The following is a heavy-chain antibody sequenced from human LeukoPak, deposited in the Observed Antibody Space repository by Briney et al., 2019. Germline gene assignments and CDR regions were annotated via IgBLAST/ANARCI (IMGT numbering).Heavy chain of an antibody. Sequence: AAVTVSFKASGHTFTDYYMHWVRQAPGQGLEWMGWINPNSGGTNYAQKFQGRVTMTRDTSISTAYMELSRLRSDDTAVYYCARTYYYDSSGHLPSWGQGTTVTVSS. CDR2: INPNSGGT. D-gene: IGHD3-22*01. CDR3: ARTYYYDSSGHLPS. J-gene: IGHJ6*02. CDR1: GHTFTDYY. V-gene: IGHV1-2*02.